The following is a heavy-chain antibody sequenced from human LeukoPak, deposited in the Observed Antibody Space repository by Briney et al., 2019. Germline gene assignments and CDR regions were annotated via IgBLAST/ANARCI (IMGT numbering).Heavy chain of an antibody. CDR3: ARSGSSIAARRAKRYYFDY. CDR1: GDSISSSSYY. Sequence: SETLSLTCTVSGDSISSSSYYWGWIRRPPGKGLEWIGSIYYSGSTYYNPSLKSRVTISVDTSKNQFSLKLSSVTAADTAVYYCARSGSSIAARRAKRYYFDYWGQGTLVTVSS. CDR2: IYYSGST. J-gene: IGHJ4*02. V-gene: IGHV4-39*07. D-gene: IGHD6-6*01.